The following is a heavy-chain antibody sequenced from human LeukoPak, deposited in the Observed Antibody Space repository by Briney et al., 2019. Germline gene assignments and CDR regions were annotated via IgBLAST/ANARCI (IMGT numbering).Heavy chain of an antibody. V-gene: IGHV3-23*01. CDR3: AKDPSTFLTMGWYFDL. CDR2: ISDSGVTT. J-gene: IGHJ2*01. Sequence: GGSLRLSCAASGFIFRSFGMTWVRQVPGKGLEWVSTISDSGVTTHYADSVKGRFTISRDNSKSTLYLQMSSLRAVDTAIYYCAKDPSTFLTMGWYFDLWGRGTLVTVSS. CDR1: GFIFRSFG. D-gene: IGHD4/OR15-4a*01.